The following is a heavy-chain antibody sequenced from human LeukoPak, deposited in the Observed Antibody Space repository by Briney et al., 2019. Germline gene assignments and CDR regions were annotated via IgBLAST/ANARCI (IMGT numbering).Heavy chain of an antibody. CDR3: ARDLLRGERGTWFEAFDV. V-gene: IGHV4-61*02. CDR2: MSASGST. CDR1: GDSISSAPYY. J-gene: IGHJ3*01. D-gene: IGHD3-10*01. Sequence: SETLSLTCTVSGDSISSAPYYWNWLRLPAGKGLEWIGRMSASGSTYDNASLKRRLTLSMDTSTNQFSLSLTSVTAADTAIYFCARDLLRGERGTWFEAFDVWGQGTTVIVSS.